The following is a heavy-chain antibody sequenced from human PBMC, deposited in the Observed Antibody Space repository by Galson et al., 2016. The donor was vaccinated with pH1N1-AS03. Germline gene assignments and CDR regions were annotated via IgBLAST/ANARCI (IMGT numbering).Heavy chain of an antibody. CDR1: GGSISGYT. CDR2: IYYSGSI. Sequence: SETLSLTCTVSGGSISGYTWSWIRQPPGKGLEWIGYIYYSGSINYNPSLRSRVTISVDTSKNQFSLKVTSVTAADTALYYCAGHPEDGSTWYMSRTAFEIWGQGTMVTVSS. J-gene: IGHJ3*02. D-gene: IGHD6-13*01. CDR3: AGHPEDGSTWYMSRTAFEI. V-gene: IGHV4-59*08.